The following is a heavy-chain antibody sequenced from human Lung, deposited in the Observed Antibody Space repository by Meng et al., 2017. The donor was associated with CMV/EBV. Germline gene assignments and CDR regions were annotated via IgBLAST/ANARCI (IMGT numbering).Heavy chain of an antibody. CDR2: IYYSGST. V-gene: IGHV4-61*01. CDR3: ARVMITFGGVIDHFDY. J-gene: IGHJ4*02. Sequence: YVSSGCYSWSWIRQPPGKGLEWIGYIYYSGSTNYNHSLKSRVTISVDTSKNQFSLKLSSVTAADTAVYYCARVMITFGGVIDHFDYWGQGTLVTVSS. CDR1: YVSSGCYS. D-gene: IGHD3-16*02.